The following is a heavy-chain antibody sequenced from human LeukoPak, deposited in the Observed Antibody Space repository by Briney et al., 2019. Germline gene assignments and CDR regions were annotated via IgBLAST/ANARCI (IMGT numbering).Heavy chain of an antibody. Sequence: PGGSLRLSCAASGFTFSSYAMSWVRQAKGKGLEWVLAISGSGGSYYYAASVKGRFTVYRDNTKNTLYLQMNSLRAEDTAVYYCAKDLPCSRGWYEGAFYIWGEGAMVTVSS. CDR2: ISGSGGSY. J-gene: IGHJ3*02. V-gene: IGHV3-23*01. CDR1: GFTFSSYA. D-gene: IGHD6-19*01. CDR3: AKDLPCSRGWYEGAFYI.